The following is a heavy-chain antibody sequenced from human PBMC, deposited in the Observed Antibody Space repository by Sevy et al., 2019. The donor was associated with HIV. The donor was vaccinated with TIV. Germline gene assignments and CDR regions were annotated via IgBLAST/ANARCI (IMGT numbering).Heavy chain of an antibody. Sequence: ASVKVSCESSGYTFTNYGISWVRQAPGQGLEWMGWVSAYNGNTNYAQKLQGRVTMTTDTSTSKAYMELGSLRSDETAVYYCARDSIPMVQGVIITPYYYGMDVWGQGTTVTVSS. V-gene: IGHV1-18*01. CDR2: VSAYNGNT. J-gene: IGHJ6*02. CDR1: GYTFTNYG. D-gene: IGHD3-10*01. CDR3: ARDSIPMVQGVIITPYYYGMDV.